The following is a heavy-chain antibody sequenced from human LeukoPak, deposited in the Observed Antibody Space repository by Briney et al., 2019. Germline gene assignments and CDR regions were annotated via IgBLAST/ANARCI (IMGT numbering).Heavy chain of an antibody. CDR2: IIPIFGTV. CDR3: AFSMAAFYYYYYYMDV. D-gene: IGHD6-6*01. J-gene: IGHJ6*03. CDR1: GGTFSSYA. V-gene: IGHV1-69*05. Sequence: ASVKVSCKASGGTFSSYAISWVRQAPGQGLEWMGGIIPIFGTVNYAQKFQGRVTITTDESTSTAYMELSSLRSEDTAVYYCAFSMAAFYYYYYYMDVWAKGPRSPSP.